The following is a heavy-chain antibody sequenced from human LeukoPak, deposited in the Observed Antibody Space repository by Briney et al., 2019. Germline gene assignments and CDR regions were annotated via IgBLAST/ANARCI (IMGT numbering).Heavy chain of an antibody. J-gene: IGHJ3*02. D-gene: IGHD2-2*01. CDR2: INHSGST. V-gene: IGHV4-34*01. Sequence: KPSETLSLTCAVYGGSFSGYYWSWIRQPPGKGLEWIGEINHSGSTNYNPSLKSRVTISVDTSKNQFSLKLSSVTAADTAVYYCARGKWVVVVPAALRRDPRAFDIRGQGTMVTVSS. CDR3: ARGKWVVVVPAALRRDPRAFDI. CDR1: GGSFSGYY.